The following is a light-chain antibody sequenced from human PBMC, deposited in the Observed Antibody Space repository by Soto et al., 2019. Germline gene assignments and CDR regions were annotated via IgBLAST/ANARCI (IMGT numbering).Light chain of an antibody. CDR1: QDISNY. Sequence: DIQMTQSPSSLSASVGDRVTITCQASQDISNYLNWYQQKPGKAPKLLIYDASSLETGVPSRFSGSGSGTDFTFTIISLQPEDIATYYCQQYENLPITFGQGTRLENK. CDR2: DAS. V-gene: IGKV1-33*01. J-gene: IGKJ5*01. CDR3: QQYENLPIT.